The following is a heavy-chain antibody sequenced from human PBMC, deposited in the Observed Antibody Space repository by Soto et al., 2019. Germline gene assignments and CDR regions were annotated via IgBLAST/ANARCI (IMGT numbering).Heavy chain of an antibody. D-gene: IGHD4-17*01. J-gene: IGHJ6*02. CDR3: ATYGWGMDV. V-gene: IGHV4-39*01. CDR1: GGSISSSNYF. Sequence: QLQLQESGPGLVKPSETLSLTCSVSGGSISSSNYFWGWIRQPPGKGLEFIGSIYVGGNTYYNPSLNSRVTVSVDTSKKQFSLKLTSVTAADTAVYYCATYGWGMDVWGQGTTVTVSS. CDR2: IYVGGNT.